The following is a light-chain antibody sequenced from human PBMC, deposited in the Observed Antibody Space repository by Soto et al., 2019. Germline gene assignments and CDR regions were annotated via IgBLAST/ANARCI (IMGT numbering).Light chain of an antibody. CDR3: QQYDSHPMYT. J-gene: IGKJ2*01. V-gene: IGKV1-5*03. CDR1: QTISSW. CDR2: KAS. Sequence: DIQMTQSPSTLSGSVGDRVTITCRASQTISSWLAWYQQKPGKAPKLLIYKASTLKSGVPSRFSGSGSGTDFTLTISSLQPEDFATYYCQQYDSHPMYTFGQGTKVDI.